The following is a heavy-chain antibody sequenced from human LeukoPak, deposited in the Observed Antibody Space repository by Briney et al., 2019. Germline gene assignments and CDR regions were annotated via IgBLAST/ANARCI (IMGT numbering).Heavy chain of an antibody. CDR1: GFTFSTYW. CDR2: ITSDGSST. J-gene: IGHJ5*02. CDR3: ARVWRWLGWFDP. V-gene: IGHV3-74*01. D-gene: IGHD6-19*01. Sequence: GGSLRLSCAASGFTFSTYWMQWVRQAPGKGLVWVSRITSDGSSTSYADSVKGRFTISRDNAKNTLYLQMNSLRADDTAVYYCARVWRWLGWFDPWGQGTLVTVSS.